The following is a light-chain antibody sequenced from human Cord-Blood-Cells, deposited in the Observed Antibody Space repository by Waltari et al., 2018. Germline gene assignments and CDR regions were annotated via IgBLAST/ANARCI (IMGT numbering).Light chain of an antibody. Sequence: QSALTQPASVSGSPGQSITISCPGNSSAVGSYNLVSWYQQHPGKAPKLMIYEVSKRPSGVSNRFSGSKSGNTASLTISGLQAEDEADYYCCSYAGSSTNWVFGGGTKLTVL. CDR2: EVS. CDR1: SSAVGSYNL. V-gene: IGLV2-23*02. CDR3: CSYAGSSTNWV. J-gene: IGLJ3*02.